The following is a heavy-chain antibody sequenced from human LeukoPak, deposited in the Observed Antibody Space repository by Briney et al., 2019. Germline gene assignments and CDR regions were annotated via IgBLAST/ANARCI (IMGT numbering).Heavy chain of an antibody. D-gene: IGHD4-17*01. V-gene: IGHV4-59*01. CDR3: ARDLVHGDYYGMDV. CDR2: IYYSGST. Sequence: PETLSLTCTVPGGSMRNYHWSWIRQAPGKGLEWIGYIYYSGSTNYNPSLKSRVTISVDTSKNQFSLKLTSVSAADTAVYYCARDLVHGDYYGMDVWGQGTTVTVSS. J-gene: IGHJ6*02. CDR1: GGSMRNYH.